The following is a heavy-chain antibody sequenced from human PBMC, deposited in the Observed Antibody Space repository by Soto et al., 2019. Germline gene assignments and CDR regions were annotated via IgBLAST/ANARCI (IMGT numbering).Heavy chain of an antibody. CDR2: IGVNAYST. CDR3: AKRGAVTRAIDY. CDR1: GFAFSTNP. D-gene: IGHD2-21*02. V-gene: IGHV3-23*01. Sequence: EVQLLESGGGLVQPGGSLRLSCAASGFAFSTNPMGWVRQAPGMGLEWVSLIGVNAYSTYYADSVKGRFTISRDSSKNTLYMQMNSLRADDTAVYYCAKRGAVTRAIDYWGQGTVVTVSS. J-gene: IGHJ4*02.